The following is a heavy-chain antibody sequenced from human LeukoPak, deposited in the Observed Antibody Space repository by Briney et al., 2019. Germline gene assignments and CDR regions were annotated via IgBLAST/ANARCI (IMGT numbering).Heavy chain of an antibody. J-gene: IGHJ4*02. CDR2: LYSDGNT. Sequence: GFLRPPRSSPGFTRNTNHIDLVRQAPGKGLQLVSVLYSDGNTKYADSVQGRFTISRDNSKNTLYLEMNSLSPDDTAVYYCARGVEPLAANTLAYWGQGTLVTVSS. D-gene: IGHD1-14*01. V-gene: IGHV3-53*01. CDR1: GFTRNTNH. CDR3: ARGVEPLAANTLAY.